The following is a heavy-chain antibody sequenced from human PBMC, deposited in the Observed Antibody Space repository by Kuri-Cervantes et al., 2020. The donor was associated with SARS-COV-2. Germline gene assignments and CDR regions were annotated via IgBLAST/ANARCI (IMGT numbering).Heavy chain of an antibody. Sequence: GESLKISCKASGYNFINYWISWVRHMPGKGLEWMGRIDPTDSYTDYGPSFQGHVTISADKSISTAYLQWSSLKASDTAMYYCARIDYYGSGSFTFDYWGQGTLVTVSS. CDR2: IDPTDSYT. D-gene: IGHD3-10*01. V-gene: IGHV5-10-1*01. CDR1: GYNFINYW. CDR3: ARIDYYGSGSFTFDY. J-gene: IGHJ4*02.